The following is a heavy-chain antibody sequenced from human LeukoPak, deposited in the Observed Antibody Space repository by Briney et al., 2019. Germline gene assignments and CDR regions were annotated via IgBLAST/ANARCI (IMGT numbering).Heavy chain of an antibody. CDR1: GFTFSTYA. V-gene: IGHV3-23*01. Sequence: GGSLRLSCAASGFTFSTYAMSWVRQAPGKGLVWVSAISGSGGSTYYADSVKGRFTISRDNSKNTLYLQMNSLRAEDTAVYYCAKKPGQRAAGTTENWFDPWGQGALVTVSS. J-gene: IGHJ5*02. D-gene: IGHD6-13*01. CDR2: ISGSGGST. CDR3: AKKPGQRAAGTTENWFDP.